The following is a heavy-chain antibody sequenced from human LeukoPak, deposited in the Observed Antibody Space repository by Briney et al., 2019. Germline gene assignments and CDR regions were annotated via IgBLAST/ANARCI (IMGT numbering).Heavy chain of an antibody. CDR2: TRTKAKDYTT. CDR1: GFTFSDHY. V-gene: IGHV3-72*01. J-gene: IGHJ6*02. D-gene: IGHD4-17*01. Sequence: PGGSLRLSCATSGFTFSDHYMDWVRQAPGKGLEWVARTRTKAKDYTTEYAASVKGRFTVSRDESMHLLYLQMNSLKTEDTAVYYCARGPTVTFNYHYGMDVWGQGTTVTVSS. CDR3: ARGPTVTFNYHYGMDV.